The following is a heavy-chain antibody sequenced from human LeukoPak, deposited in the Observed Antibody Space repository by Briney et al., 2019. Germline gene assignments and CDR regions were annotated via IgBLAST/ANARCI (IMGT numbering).Heavy chain of an antibody. V-gene: IGHV4-34*01. CDR3: VRAYRYFDY. D-gene: IGHD3-16*02. J-gene: IGHJ4*02. CDR1: GGSFSGYY. Sequence: SETLSLTCAVYGGSFSGYYWSWIRQPPGKGLEWIGEINHSGSTNYNPSLKSRVTISLDTSKNQFSLKLRSVTAADTAVYYCVRAYRYFDYWGQGTLVTVSS. CDR2: INHSGST.